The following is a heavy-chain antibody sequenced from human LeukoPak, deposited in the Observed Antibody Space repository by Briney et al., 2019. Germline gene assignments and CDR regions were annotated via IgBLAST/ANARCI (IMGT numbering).Heavy chain of an antibody. CDR2: ISGSGGST. Sequence: GGSLRLSCAASGFTFSSYAMSWVRQAPGKGLEWASAISGSGGSTYYADSVKGRFTISRDNSKNTLYLQMNSLRAEDTAVYYCAKGLSGDSSGYYFDYWGQGTLVTVSS. CDR3: AKGLSGDSSGYYFDY. V-gene: IGHV3-23*01. J-gene: IGHJ4*02. CDR1: GFTFSSYA. D-gene: IGHD3-22*01.